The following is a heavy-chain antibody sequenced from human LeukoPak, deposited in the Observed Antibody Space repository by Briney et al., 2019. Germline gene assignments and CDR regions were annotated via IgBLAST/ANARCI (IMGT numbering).Heavy chain of an antibody. CDR1: GGSFTSYY. D-gene: IGHD6-25*01. CDR3: ARGPYSSDAGY. J-gene: IGHJ4*02. CDR2: ISHTGHT. V-gene: IGHV4-34*01. Sequence: PSETLSLTCAVYGGSFTSYYWSWIRQPPGKGLEWIGEISHTGHTNYNPFLKSRVTMSVETSKNQLSLILSSVTAADTAVYYCARGPYSSDAGYWGQGTLVTVSS.